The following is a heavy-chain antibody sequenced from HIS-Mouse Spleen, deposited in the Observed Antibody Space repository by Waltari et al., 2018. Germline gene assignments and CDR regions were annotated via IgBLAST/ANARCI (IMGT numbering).Heavy chain of an antibody. CDR1: GFTFSSYW. D-gene: IGHD7-27*01. Sequence: EVQLVESGGGLVQPGGSLRLSCAASGFTFSSYWMHWVRQAPGKGLVWVSRINRDGSSTSYADSVKGRFTISRDNAKNTLYLQMNSLRAEDTAVYYCARARWGSKAFDIWGQGTMVTVSS. J-gene: IGHJ3*02. V-gene: IGHV3-74*01. CDR2: INRDGSST. CDR3: ARARWGSKAFDI.